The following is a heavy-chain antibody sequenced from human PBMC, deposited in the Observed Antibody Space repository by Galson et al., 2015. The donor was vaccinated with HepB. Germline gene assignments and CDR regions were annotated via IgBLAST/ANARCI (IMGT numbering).Heavy chain of an antibody. CDR1: GFTFSSYA. J-gene: IGHJ5*01. Sequence: SLRLSCAASGFTFSSYAMGWVRQAPGKGLEWVSGISGSATGTFHADSVKGRFTTSRDNARDTMYLQMNSLRAEDTAVYHCVKGDYGDYFHWFDSWGQGIPVTVSS. CDR3: VKGDYGDYFHWFDS. D-gene: IGHD4-17*01. V-gene: IGHV3-23*01. CDR2: ISGSATGT.